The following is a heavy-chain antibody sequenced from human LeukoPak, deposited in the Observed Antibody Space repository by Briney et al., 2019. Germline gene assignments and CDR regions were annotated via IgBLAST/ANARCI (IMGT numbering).Heavy chain of an antibody. J-gene: IGHJ4*02. CDR1: GGTFSSYA. CDR2: IIPILGIA. D-gene: IGHD3-22*01. CDR3: ARVGTYYHVSSGPQGDY. V-gene: IGHV1-69*04. Sequence: SVKVSCKASGGTFSSYAISWVRQAPGQGLEWMGRIIPILGIANYAQKFQGRVTITADKSTSTAYMELSSLRSEDTAVYYCARVGTYYHVSSGPQGDYWGQGTLVTVSS.